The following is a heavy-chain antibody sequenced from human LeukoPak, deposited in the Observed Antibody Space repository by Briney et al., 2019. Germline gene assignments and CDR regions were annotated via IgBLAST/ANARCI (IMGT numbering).Heavy chain of an antibody. J-gene: IGHJ4*02. Sequence: GGALRLSWAASGFTFSDFWMRWVRQAAGQGLEWGASINQDESEKHFVDSVKGRFTISRDNAKNSLFMQMNSLIAEDTAVYFCARNGCTTTTCSTLGGFNHWAQGTLVTVSS. V-gene: IGHV3-7*01. CDR2: INQDESEK. D-gene: IGHD2-2*01. CDR1: GFTFSDFW. CDR3: ARNGCTTTTCSTLGGFNH.